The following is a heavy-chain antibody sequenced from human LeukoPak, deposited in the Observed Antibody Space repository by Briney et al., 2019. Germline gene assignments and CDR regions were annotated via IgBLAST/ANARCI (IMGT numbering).Heavy chain of an antibody. D-gene: IGHD3-10*01. CDR3: ARVPPSDVEEGSAFDI. J-gene: IGHJ3*02. CDR1: GYPFTTYH. CDR2: INPSDGST. Sequence: GASVKVSCKASGYPFTTYHTHWVRQAPGQGLEWMGLINPSDGSTGYAHNFQGRVSMTRDTSTSTVYMELSSLRSEDTAVYYCARVPPSDVEEGSAFDIWGQGTMVTVSS. V-gene: IGHV1-46*01.